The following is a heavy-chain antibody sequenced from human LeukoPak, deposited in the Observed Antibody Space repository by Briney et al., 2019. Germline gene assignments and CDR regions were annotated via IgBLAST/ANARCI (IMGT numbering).Heavy chain of an antibody. J-gene: IGHJ6*02. D-gene: IGHD2-2*01. CDR1: GYSFTSYW. CDR3: ARLARSDCSSTSCYLYYYYGMDV. Sequence: SGESLKISCKGSGYSFTSYWISWVRQMPGKGLEWMGRIDPRDSYTNYSPSFQGHVTISADKSISTAYLQWSSLKASDTAMYYCARLARSDCSSTSCYLYYYYGMDVWGQGTTVTVSS. CDR2: IDPRDSYT. V-gene: IGHV5-10-1*01.